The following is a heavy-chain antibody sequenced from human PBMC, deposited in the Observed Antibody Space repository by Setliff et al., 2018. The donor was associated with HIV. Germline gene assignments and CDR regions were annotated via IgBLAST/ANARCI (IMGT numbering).Heavy chain of an antibody. D-gene: IGHD5-12*01. CDR3: ASTGHIEIDPLQPFEI. CDR1: GGSMGSHY. V-gene: IGHV4-59*11. Sequence: PSETLSLTCVISGGSMGSHYWSWIRQSPGKGLEWIGYIFYGGNANYSPSLKGRVTMSLDTSRNQFSLKLTSVTAADTAVYYCASTGHIEIDPLQPFEIWGQGTMVTVSS. CDR2: IFYGGNA. J-gene: IGHJ3*02.